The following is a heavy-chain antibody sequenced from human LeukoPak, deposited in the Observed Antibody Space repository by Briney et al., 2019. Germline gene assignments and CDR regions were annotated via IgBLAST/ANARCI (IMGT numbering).Heavy chain of an antibody. V-gene: IGHV4-4*07. CDR1: GGSFSTHY. Sequence: SETLSLTCTVSGGSFSTHYWSWIRQPAGKTVEWIGRIHASGSTDYNPSLESRVTISADTSKNQFSLRLSSVTAADTAIYYCARAVSGRFDYWGQGTLVTVSS. CDR3: ARAVSGRFDY. CDR2: IHASGST. J-gene: IGHJ4*02. D-gene: IGHD6-19*01.